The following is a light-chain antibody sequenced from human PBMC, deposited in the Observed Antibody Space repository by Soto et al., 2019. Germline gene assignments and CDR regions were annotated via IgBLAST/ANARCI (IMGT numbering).Light chain of an antibody. CDR3: HQYGRSPPWT. V-gene: IGKV3-20*01. J-gene: IGKJ1*01. CDR2: SAS. CDR1: QRVSTFF. Sequence: EIVLTQSPDTLSLSPGARATLSCRANQRVSTFFLAWYQQKPGQAPRLLIYSASSRPTGIPDRFTGSGSGTDFTLTISRLEPEDSAVYYSHQYGRSPPWTFGQGTKVEVK.